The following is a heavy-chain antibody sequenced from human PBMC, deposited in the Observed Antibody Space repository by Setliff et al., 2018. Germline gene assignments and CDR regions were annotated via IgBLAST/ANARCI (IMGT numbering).Heavy chain of an antibody. J-gene: IGHJ4*02. V-gene: IGHV3-21*01. D-gene: IGHD3-22*01. CDR1: GFRFSNYA. Sequence: GPLRPSCEASGFRFSNYAMNSVRQAPGKGLEWVASFSSRNDYIYYADSVKGRLTISRDNAWDSLYLQMDSLRAEDTAVYYCASGVPREYYDSSGSSMLDYWGQGTLVTVSS. CDR2: FSSRNDYI. CDR3: ASGVPREYYDSSGSSMLDY.